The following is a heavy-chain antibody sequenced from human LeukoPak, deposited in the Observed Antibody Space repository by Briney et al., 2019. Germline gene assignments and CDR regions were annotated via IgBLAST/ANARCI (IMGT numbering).Heavy chain of an antibody. V-gene: IGHV3-21*04. D-gene: IGHD6-13*01. J-gene: IGHJ3*02. CDR2: ISSSSSYI. Sequence: GGSLRLSCAASGFTFSSYSMNWVRQAPGKGLEWVSSISSSSSYIYYADSVKGRFTISRDNSKNTLYLQMNSLRAEDTAVYYCAKDCVQQLVPDAFDIWGQGTMVTVSS. CDR3: AKDCVQQLVPDAFDI. CDR1: GFTFSSYS.